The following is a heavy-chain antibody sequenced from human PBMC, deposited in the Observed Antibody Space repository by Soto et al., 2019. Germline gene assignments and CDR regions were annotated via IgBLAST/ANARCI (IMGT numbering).Heavy chain of an antibody. J-gene: IGHJ4*02. Sequence: QVQLVQSGAEVKKPGASVKVSCKASGYTFTNFGISWVRQAPGQGLEWMGWISAYNGNTNYAQNFQGRVTMTTDTSTSTASMALRSLRSADTAVYYCARGGTPIDSWGQGPLVTVSS. V-gene: IGHV1-18*01. CDR2: ISAYNGNT. CDR3: ARGGTPIDS. CDR1: GYTFTNFG. D-gene: IGHD3-16*01.